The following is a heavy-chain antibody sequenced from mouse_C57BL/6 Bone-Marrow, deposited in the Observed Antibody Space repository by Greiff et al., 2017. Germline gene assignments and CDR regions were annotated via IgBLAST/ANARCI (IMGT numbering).Heavy chain of an antibody. J-gene: IGHJ4*01. CDR1: GYTFTSYW. D-gene: IGHD3-1*01. CDR3: ARKGTMDY. Sequence: VKLQQPGAELVMPGASVQMSCKASGYTFTSYWITWVKQRPGQGLEWIGAIYPGSGSTNYNEKFKSKATLTVDTSSSTAYMQLSSLTSGDSAVYYCARKGTMDYWGQGASVTVSS. CDR2: IYPGSGST. V-gene: IGHV1-55*01.